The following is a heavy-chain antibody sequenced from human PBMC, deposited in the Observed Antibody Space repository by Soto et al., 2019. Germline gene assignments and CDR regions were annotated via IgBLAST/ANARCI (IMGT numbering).Heavy chain of an antibody. V-gene: IGHV4-59*01. D-gene: IGHD1-1*01. CDR2: IYGSGST. CDR3: ARVNVNSARYHFYYMDV. CDR1: GAAMTSYY. Sequence: QVELQESGPGLVKPSETLSLTCSVSGAAMTSYYWSWIRQPPGKALECIGYIYGSGSTNYNPSLESRVTMSVDPSKKRFSLKLSSVSAADTAVYYCARVNVNSARYHFYYMDVWGKGTSVTVSS. J-gene: IGHJ6*03.